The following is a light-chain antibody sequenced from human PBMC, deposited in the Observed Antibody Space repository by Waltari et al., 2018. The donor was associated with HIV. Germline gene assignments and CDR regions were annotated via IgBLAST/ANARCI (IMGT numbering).Light chain of an antibody. Sequence: QSALTQPHSASGSPGQPVTILCTGIRSDVGAYNYVSWYQPHPGKAPQLMIYEVNKRPAGVPDRFSGSTSGNTASLTVSGLQAEDEADYYCSSYVGSNRVFGGGTKLTVL. CDR3: SSYVGSNRV. V-gene: IGLV2-8*01. J-gene: IGLJ3*02. CDR2: EVN. CDR1: RSDVGAYNY.